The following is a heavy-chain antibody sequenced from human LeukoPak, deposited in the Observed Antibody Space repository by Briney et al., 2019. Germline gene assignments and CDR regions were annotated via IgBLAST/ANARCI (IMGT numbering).Heavy chain of an antibody. CDR2: INPSGGST. V-gene: IGHV1-46*01. Sequence: ASVKVSCEASGYTFTGYYMHWVRQAPGQGLEWMGIINPSGGSTSYAQKFQGRVTMTRDMSTSTVYMELSSLRSEDTAVYYCATSQGWFGELDTSYWGQGTLVTVSS. J-gene: IGHJ4*02. D-gene: IGHD3-10*01. CDR1: GYTFTGYY. CDR3: ATSQGWFGELDTSY.